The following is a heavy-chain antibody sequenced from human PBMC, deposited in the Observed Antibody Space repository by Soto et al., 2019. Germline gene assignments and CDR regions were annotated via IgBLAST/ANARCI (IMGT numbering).Heavy chain of an antibody. CDR2: ISAYNGNT. CDR1: GYTFTSYG. Sequence: ASVKVSCKASGYTFTSYGISWVRQAPGQGLEWMGWISAYNGNTNYAQKLQGRVTMTTDTSTSTAYMELRSLRSDDTAVYYCARDDYYDSSGYPIDYWGQGTLVTVSS. J-gene: IGHJ4*02. V-gene: IGHV1-18*01. D-gene: IGHD3-22*01. CDR3: ARDDYYDSSGYPIDY.